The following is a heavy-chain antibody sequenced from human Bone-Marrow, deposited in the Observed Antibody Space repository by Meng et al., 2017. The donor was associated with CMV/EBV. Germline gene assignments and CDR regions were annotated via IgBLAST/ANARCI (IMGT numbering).Heavy chain of an antibody. J-gene: IGHJ4*02. V-gene: IGHV3-53*01. Sequence: GESLKISCAASGFTVSSNYMSWVRQAPGKGPEWVSVIYSGGSTYYADSVKGRFTISRDNSKNTLYLQMNSLRAEDTAVYYCARGAYEIWGQGTLVTVSS. CDR1: GFTVSSNY. CDR2: IYSGGST. D-gene: IGHD2-21*01. CDR3: ARGAYEI.